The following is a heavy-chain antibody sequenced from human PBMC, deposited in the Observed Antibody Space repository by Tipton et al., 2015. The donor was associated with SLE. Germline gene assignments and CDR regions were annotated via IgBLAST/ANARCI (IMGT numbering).Heavy chain of an antibody. J-gene: IGHJ3*02. V-gene: IGHV3-23*01. CDR3: AKVQLRFLEWLRDAFDI. D-gene: IGHD3-3*01. CDR2: ISGSGGST. CDR1: GFTFSSYA. Sequence: SLRLSCAASGFTFSSYAMTWVRQAPGKGLEWVSGISGSGGSTYYADSVKGRFTISRDNSKNTLYLQMNSLRAEDTAVYYCAKVQLRFLEWLRDAFDIWGQGTMVTVSS.